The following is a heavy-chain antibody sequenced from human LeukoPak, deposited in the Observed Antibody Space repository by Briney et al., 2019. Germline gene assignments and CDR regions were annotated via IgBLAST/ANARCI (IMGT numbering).Heavy chain of an antibody. Sequence: GGSLRLSCAASGFSFSSHGMHWVRQAPGKGLEWVSGISWNSGSIGYADSVKGRFTISRDNAKNSLYLQMNSLRAEDTALYYCAKGVVVTATRYYYYGMDVWGQGTTVTVSS. D-gene: IGHD2-21*02. J-gene: IGHJ6*02. CDR1: GFSFSSHG. CDR2: ISWNSGSI. V-gene: IGHV3-9*01. CDR3: AKGVVVTATRYYYYGMDV.